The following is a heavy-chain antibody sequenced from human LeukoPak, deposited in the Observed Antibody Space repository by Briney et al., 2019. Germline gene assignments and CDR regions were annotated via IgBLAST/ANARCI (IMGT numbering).Heavy chain of an antibody. Sequence: PGRSLRLSCAASGFIFSSYSMTWVRQAPGKGLEWVSSITSSSIYIYYADSLKGRFSISRDNAKNSLYLQMNSLRAEDTAVYYCAREYCSGGSCYRIDSWGQGTLVTVSS. CDR3: AREYCSGGSCYRIDS. CDR2: ITSSSIYI. V-gene: IGHV3-21*01. D-gene: IGHD2-15*01. J-gene: IGHJ4*02. CDR1: GFIFSSYS.